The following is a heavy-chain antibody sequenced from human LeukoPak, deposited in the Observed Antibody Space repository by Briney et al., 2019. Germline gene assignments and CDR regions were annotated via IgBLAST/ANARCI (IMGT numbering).Heavy chain of an antibody. D-gene: IGHD5-18*01. V-gene: IGHV1-2*02. Sequence: ASVKVSCKASGYTFTGYYMHWVRQAPGQGLEWMGWNNPNSGGTNYAQKFQGRVTMTRDTSISTAYMELSRLRSDDTAVYYCARDFLDTAMVTVSNYFDYWGQGTLVTVSS. CDR1: GYTFTGYY. J-gene: IGHJ4*02. CDR2: NNPNSGGT. CDR3: ARDFLDTAMVTVSNYFDY.